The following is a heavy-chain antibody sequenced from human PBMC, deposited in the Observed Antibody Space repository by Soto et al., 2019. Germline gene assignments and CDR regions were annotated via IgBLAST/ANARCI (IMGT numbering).Heavy chain of an antibody. D-gene: IGHD3-3*01. CDR2: IYHSGST. Sequence: SETLSLTCAVSGGSISSGGYSWSWIRQPPGKGLEWIGYIYHSGSTYYNPSLKSRVTISVDRSKNQFSLKLSSVTAADTAVYYCARGPNFWSGPLDYWGQGTLVTVPS. J-gene: IGHJ4*02. CDR3: ARGPNFWSGPLDY. CDR1: GGSISSGGYS. V-gene: IGHV4-30-2*01.